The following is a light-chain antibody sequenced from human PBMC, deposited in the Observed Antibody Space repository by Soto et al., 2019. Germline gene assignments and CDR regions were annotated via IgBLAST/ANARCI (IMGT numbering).Light chain of an antibody. J-gene: IGKJ1*01. CDR3: LQDSKYPRT. CDR1: QEIRNE. Sequence: AIEMTQSPSSLSASVGDRVTITCRASQEIRNELGWYQQKPGKAPNLLIYASSSLQSGVPSRFSGSGFGTDFTLTISSLQPEDFATYYCLQDSKYPRTFGQGTKVEIK. V-gene: IGKV1-6*01. CDR2: ASS.